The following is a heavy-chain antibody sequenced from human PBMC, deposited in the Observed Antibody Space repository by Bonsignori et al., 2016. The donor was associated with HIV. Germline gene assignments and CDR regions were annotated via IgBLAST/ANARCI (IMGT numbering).Heavy chain of an antibody. Sequence: WIRQPPGKGLEWIGYIYYSGSTNYNPSLKSRVTISVDTSKNQFSLKLSSVTAADTAVYYCARVSHYGDRRDIDYWGQGTLVTVSS. V-gene: IGHV4-59*01. D-gene: IGHD4-17*01. J-gene: IGHJ4*02. CDR3: ARVSHYGDRRDIDY. CDR2: IYYSGST.